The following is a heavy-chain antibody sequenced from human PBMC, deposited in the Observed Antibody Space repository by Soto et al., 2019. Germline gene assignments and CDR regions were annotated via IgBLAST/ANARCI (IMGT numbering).Heavy chain of an antibody. Sequence: QVQLVQSGAEEKKPGASVKVSCKASGYTFTSYAMQWVRQAPGQRLEWMGWINAGNGNTKYSQKFQGRVTITRDTSASTAYMELSSLRSEDTAVYYCARSIVVVPALDYWGQGTLVTVSS. V-gene: IGHV1-3*05. CDR3: ARSIVVVPALDY. CDR1: GYTFTSYA. CDR2: INAGNGNT. J-gene: IGHJ4*02. D-gene: IGHD2-21*02.